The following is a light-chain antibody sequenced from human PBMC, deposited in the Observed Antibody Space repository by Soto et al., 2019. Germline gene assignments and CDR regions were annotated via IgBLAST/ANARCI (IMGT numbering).Light chain of an antibody. Sequence: DIQMTQSPSTLSASVGERVTITCRASQSIDKWLAWYQLKPGKAPKLLMYRAADLESGVPSRFSGSGSGTEFTLTISSLRLDDFATYHCHQYHSFPYTFGPGTKLDI. CDR3: HQYHSFPYT. V-gene: IGKV1-5*03. J-gene: IGKJ2*01. CDR1: QSIDKW. CDR2: RAA.